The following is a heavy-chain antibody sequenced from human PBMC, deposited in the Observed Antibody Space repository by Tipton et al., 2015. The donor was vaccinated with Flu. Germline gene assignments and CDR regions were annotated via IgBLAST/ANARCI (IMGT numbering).Heavy chain of an antibody. CDR3: ARRDFSNYVSDPKNWFDP. D-gene: IGHD4-11*01. CDR2: INHNGNT. V-gene: IGHV4-38-2*02. J-gene: IGHJ5*02. Sequence: TLSLICTVYGDSVRSSYYWAWIRQPPGRGLEWIGNINHNGNTYHNASLRSRVTISVDTSRNHFSLKLSSVTAADTAVYYCARRDFSNYVSDPKNWFDPWGQGTLVTVSS. CDR1: GDSVRSSYY.